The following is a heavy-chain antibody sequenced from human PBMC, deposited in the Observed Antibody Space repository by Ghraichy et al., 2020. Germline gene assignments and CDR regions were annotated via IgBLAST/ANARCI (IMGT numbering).Heavy chain of an antibody. CDR1: GFTFSSYA. CDR3: AKSSYSSNWLFYFDY. V-gene: IGHV3-23*01. Sequence: GALRLSCAASGFTFSSYAMNWVRQAPGKGLEWVSAISGSGGSTHYADSVKGRFTISRDNSKNTLYLQMNSLRAEDTAVYYCAKSSYSSNWLFYFDYWGQGTLVTVSS. J-gene: IGHJ4*02. CDR2: ISGSGGST. D-gene: IGHD6-13*01.